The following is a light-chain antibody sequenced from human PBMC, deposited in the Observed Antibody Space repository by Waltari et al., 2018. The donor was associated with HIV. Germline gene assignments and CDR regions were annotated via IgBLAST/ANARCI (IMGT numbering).Light chain of an antibody. CDR1: SSDVGGYNY. J-gene: IGLJ7*01. Sequence: QSALTQPRSVSGSPGQSVTISCTGTSSDVGGYNYVYWYPQHPGKAPKLMIYDVSNRPSGVPDRFSCSKSGHTASLTISGLQAEDEADYYCCSYAGSYTFVVFGGGTQLTVL. CDR3: CSYAGSYTFVV. CDR2: DVS. V-gene: IGLV2-11*01.